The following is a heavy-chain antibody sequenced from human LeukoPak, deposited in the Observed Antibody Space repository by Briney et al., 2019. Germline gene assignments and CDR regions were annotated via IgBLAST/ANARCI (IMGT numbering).Heavy chain of an antibody. Sequence: ASVKVSCKASGYTFTDYYMHWVRQAPGQGLEWMGWIYSNSGGTNYAQKFQGRVTMTRDTSINTVYMELSTLTSDDTAVYYCVRDRVVVVAAANAFDPWGQGTLVTVSS. D-gene: IGHD2-15*01. V-gene: IGHV1-2*02. CDR2: IYSNSGGT. CDR3: VRDRVVVVAAANAFDP. CDR1: GYTFTDYY. J-gene: IGHJ5*02.